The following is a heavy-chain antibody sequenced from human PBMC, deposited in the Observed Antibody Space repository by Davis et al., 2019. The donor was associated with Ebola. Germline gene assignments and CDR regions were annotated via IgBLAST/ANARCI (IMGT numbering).Heavy chain of an antibody. CDR3: VNRAVDP. D-gene: IGHD3-10*01. J-gene: IGHJ5*02. CDR1: GFTFSSYA. CDR2: ISYDGSNK. Sequence: GGSLRLSCAASGFTFSSYAMHWVRQAPGKGLEWVAVISYDGSNKYYADSVKGRFTISRDNSKNTFYLQMNSLGAEDTAIYYCVNRAVDPWGQGTLVTVSS. V-gene: IGHV3-30-3*01.